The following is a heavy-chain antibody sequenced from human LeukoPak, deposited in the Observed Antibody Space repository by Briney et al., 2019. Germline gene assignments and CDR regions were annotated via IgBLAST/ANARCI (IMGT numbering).Heavy chain of an antibody. CDR2: IYYSGST. D-gene: IGHD3-22*01. CDR3: ARHVPDGRTYYYDSSGYYFDY. J-gene: IGHJ4*02. V-gene: IGHV4-34*01. Sequence: SETLSLTCAVYGGSFSGYYWSWIRQPPGKGLEWIGSIYYSGSTYYNPSLKSRVTISVDTSKNQFSLKLSSVTAADTAVYYCARHVPDGRTYYYDSSGYYFDYWGQGTLVTVSS. CDR1: GGSFSGYY.